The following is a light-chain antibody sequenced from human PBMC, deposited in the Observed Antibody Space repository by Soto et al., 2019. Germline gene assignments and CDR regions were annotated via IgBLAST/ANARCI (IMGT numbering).Light chain of an antibody. V-gene: IGKV3-20*01. Sequence: EIVLTQSPGTLSLSPGERVTLSCRASQSVSSNFLAWYQQKPGQAPRLLIYGASNRAAGIPDRFSGSGSGTDFTLTISGLQSEDFAVYYCQQYNNWPQTFGQGTKVDIK. CDR3: QQYNNWPQT. J-gene: IGKJ1*01. CDR1: QSVSSNF. CDR2: GAS.